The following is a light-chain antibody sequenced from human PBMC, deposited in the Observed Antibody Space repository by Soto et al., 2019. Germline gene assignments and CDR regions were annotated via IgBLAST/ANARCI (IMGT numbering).Light chain of an antibody. V-gene: IGLV2-8*01. Sequence: QSALTQPPSASGSPGQSVTISCTGTSSDVGAYKYVSWYQQYPGKAPILMIYEVTKRPAGVPGRFSGSKAGNTASLTVSGLQAEEEADYCCTSYVGNDIWVFGGGTKLTVL. CDR1: SSDVGAYKY. CDR2: EVT. CDR3: TSYVGNDIWV. J-gene: IGLJ3*02.